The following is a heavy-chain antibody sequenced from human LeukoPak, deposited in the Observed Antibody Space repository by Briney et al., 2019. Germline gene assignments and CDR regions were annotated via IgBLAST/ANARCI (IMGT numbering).Heavy chain of an antibody. J-gene: IGHJ6*02. V-gene: IGHV1-8*01. CDR1: GYTFTSYD. CDR2: MNPNSGNT. Sequence: GASVTVSCKASGYTFTSYDINWVRQATGQGLEWMGWMNPNSGNTGYAQKFQGRVTMTRNTSISTAYMELSRLRSEDTAVYYCARGRWLQLPGYYGMDVWGQGTTVTVSS. D-gene: IGHD5-24*01. CDR3: ARGRWLQLPGYYGMDV.